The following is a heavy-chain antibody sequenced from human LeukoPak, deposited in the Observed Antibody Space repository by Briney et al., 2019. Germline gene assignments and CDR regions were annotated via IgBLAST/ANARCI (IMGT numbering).Heavy chain of an antibody. V-gene: IGHV4-39*07. CDR3: ARAIAARHSYWYFDL. J-gene: IGHJ2*01. Sequence: SETLSLTCTVSGGSISTDNCYWGWIRQPPGKGLEWIGSIYYNGNTYYNPSLKSRVTISVDTSKNQFSLKLSSVTAADTAVYYCARAIAARHSYWYFDLWGRGTLVTVSS. CDR1: GGSISTDNCY. CDR2: IYYNGNT. D-gene: IGHD6-6*01.